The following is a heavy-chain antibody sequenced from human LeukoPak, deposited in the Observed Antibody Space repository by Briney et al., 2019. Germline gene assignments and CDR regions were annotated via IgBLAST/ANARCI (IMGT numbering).Heavy chain of an antibody. D-gene: IGHD3-16*01. J-gene: IGHJ1*01. CDR2: IYYSGST. Sequence: SETLSLTCAVSGGAISSYDCSWIRQPPGKGLGWSGLIYYSGSTNYNPSLKSRVTISVDTSKNQFSRKLSSVTAAATAVYYCARGSYRYGGAYWGQGTLVPVSS. CDR3: ARGSYRYGGAY. V-gene: IGHV4-59*01. CDR1: GGAISSYD.